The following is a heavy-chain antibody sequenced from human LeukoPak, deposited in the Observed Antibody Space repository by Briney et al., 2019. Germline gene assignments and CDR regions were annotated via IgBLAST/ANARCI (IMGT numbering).Heavy chain of an antibody. CDR1: RFTLSSYE. CDR3: ARDRGLDGMDV. J-gene: IGHJ6*02. D-gene: IGHD3-22*01. CDR2: ISDSGSPI. Sequence: GGSLRLSCAASRFTLSSYEMNWVRQAPGKGLEWVSYISDSGSPIYYADSVRGRFTISRDNAKNSMYLQMNSLRAEDTAVCYCARDRGLDGMDVWGQGTTVSVSS. V-gene: IGHV3-48*03.